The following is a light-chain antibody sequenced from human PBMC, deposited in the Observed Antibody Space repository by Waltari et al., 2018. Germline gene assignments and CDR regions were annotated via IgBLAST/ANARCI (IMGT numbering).Light chain of an antibody. CDR2: YTN. J-gene: IGLJ3*02. Sequence: QALVTQEPSLTVSPGATVTLTCGSDTGPVTRGHYPHWFQQKPGQAPRALVFYTNKKHSWTPARFSGSFFGGKAALTLSGAQPEDEADYYCLLSFSGDRRVFGGGTKLTVL. CDR3: LLSFSGDRRV. V-gene: IGLV7-46*01. CDR1: TGPVTRGHY.